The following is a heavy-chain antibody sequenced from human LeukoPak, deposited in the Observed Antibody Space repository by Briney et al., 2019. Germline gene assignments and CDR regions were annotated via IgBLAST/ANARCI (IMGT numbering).Heavy chain of an antibody. CDR2: IDYSGSS. D-gene: IGHD2-8*01. V-gene: IGHV4-59*08. CDR1: GDSISIFY. Sequence: SETLSLTCSVSGDSISIFYWNWIRQPPGKRLEWIGNIDYSGSSNYNPSLESRVTISIDTSRKQFFLKLDSVTAADTAVYYCALAPNSNWFDFWGQGTLVTVSS. J-gene: IGHJ5*01. CDR3: ALAPNSNWFDF.